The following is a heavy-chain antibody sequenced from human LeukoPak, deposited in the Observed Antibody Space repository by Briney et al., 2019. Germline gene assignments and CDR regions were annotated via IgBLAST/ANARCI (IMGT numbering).Heavy chain of an antibody. CDR2: IYYSGST. J-gene: IGHJ3*01. V-gene: IGHV4-59*01. D-gene: IGHD4-17*01. Sequence: SETLSLTCTVSGVSISSYYWSWIRQPPGKGLEWIGYIYYSGSTNYNPSLKSRVTISVDTSKNQFSLKLSSVTAADTAVYYCASTPACGDYVTAWGQGTMVTVSS. CDR3: ASTPACGDYVTA. CDR1: GVSISSYY.